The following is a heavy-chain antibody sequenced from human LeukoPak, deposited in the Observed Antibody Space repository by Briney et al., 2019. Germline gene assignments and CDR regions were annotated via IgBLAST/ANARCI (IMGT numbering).Heavy chain of an antibody. V-gene: IGHV4-30-2*01. D-gene: IGHD3-3*01. CDR3: ARTSTIFGVVIRD. CDR2: IYHSGST. CDR1: GGSISSGGYY. J-gene: IGHJ4*02. Sequence: SETLSLTCTVSGGSISSGGYYWSWIRQPPGKGLEWIGYIYHSGSTYYNPSLKSRVTISVDRSKNQFSLKLSSVTAADTAVYYCARTSTIFGVVIRDWGQGTLVTVSS.